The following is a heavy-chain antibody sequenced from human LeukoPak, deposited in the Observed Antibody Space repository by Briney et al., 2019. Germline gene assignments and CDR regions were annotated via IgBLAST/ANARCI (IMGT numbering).Heavy chain of an antibody. V-gene: IGHV3-23*01. CDR3: AKASSSWYSEIDY. CDR1: GFTFNTYA. J-gene: IGHJ4*02. CDR2: ISGSGGST. D-gene: IGHD6-13*01. Sequence: PGGSLRLSCAASGFTFNTYAMAWVRQAPGKGLEWVSSISGSGGSTNYADSVKGRFFISRDKSGNTLFLRMSSLRAEDTAVYYCAKASSSWYSEIDYWGQGTQVTVSS.